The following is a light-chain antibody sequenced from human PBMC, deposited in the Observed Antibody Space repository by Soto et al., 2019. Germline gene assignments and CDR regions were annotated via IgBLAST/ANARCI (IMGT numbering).Light chain of an antibody. V-gene: IGLV2-23*01. Sequence: QSALTQPASVSGSPGQSITISCTGTSSDVGSYNLVSWYQQYAGKAPKLIIYEGSKRPSGVSNRFSGSKSGNTASLTISGLQAEDEADYYCCSYAGSSTWVFGGGTKLTVL. J-gene: IGLJ3*02. CDR3: CSYAGSSTWV. CDR1: SSDVGSYNL. CDR2: EGS.